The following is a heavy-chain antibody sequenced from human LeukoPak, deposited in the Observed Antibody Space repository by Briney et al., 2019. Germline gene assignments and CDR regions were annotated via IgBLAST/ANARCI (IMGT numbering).Heavy chain of an antibody. Sequence: ETSETLSLTCTVSGGSISSYYWSWIRQPPGKGLEWIGNIYYSGSTNYNPSLRSRVTISVDTSKNQCSLKLSSVTPEDTAVYYCARGWEPYSSSLDSWGQGTLVTVSS. CDR3: ARGWEPYSSSLDS. V-gene: IGHV4-59*12. CDR1: GGSISSYY. D-gene: IGHD6-13*01. CDR2: IYYSGST. J-gene: IGHJ4*02.